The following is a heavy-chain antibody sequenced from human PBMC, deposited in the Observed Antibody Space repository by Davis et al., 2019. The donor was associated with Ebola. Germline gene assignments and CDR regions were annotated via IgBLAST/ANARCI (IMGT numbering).Heavy chain of an antibody. Sequence: PGGSLRLSCAASGFTFEHYDMHWVRQVPGKGLEWVSGIGWNSGDIGYADSVKGRFTISRDNAKNSLYLQMNSLRGEDTALYYCAKMKRRKQQLSPFDIWGQGTMVTVSS. J-gene: IGHJ3*02. CDR3: AKMKRRKQQLSPFDI. CDR1: GFTFEHYD. CDR2: IGWNSGDI. V-gene: IGHV3-9*01. D-gene: IGHD1-1*01.